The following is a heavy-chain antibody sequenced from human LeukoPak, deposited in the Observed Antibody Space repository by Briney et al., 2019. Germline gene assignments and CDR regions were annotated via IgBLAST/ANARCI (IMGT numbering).Heavy chain of an antibody. D-gene: IGHD3-10*01. CDR2: IIAYNGNT. J-gene: IGHJ5*02. V-gene: IGHV1-18*01. CDR1: GYTFTSYG. Sequence: GASVKVSCKASGYTFTSYGISWVRQAPGQGLEWMGWIIAYNGNTNYAQKLQGRVTMTTDTSTSTAYMELRSLRSDDTAVYYCAAPYYGSGREGFDPWGQGTLVTVSS. CDR3: AAPYYGSGREGFDP.